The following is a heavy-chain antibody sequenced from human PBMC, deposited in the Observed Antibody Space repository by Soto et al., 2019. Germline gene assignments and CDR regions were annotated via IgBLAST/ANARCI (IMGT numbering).Heavy chain of an antibody. V-gene: IGHV4-31*03. Sequence: QVQLQESGPGLVKPSQTLSLTCTVSGGSISSGGYYWSWIRQHPGKGLEWIGYIYYSGSTYYNPSLKRRVTISVDTSKNQFSLKLSSVTAADTAVYYCARGSDDYGDYVPFDYWGQGTLVTVSS. J-gene: IGHJ4*02. CDR3: ARGSDDYGDYVPFDY. CDR2: IYYSGST. CDR1: GGSISSGGYY. D-gene: IGHD4-17*01.